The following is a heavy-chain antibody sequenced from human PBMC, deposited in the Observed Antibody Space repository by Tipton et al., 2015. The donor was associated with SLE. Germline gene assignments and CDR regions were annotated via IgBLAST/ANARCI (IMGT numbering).Heavy chain of an antibody. D-gene: IGHD6-19*01. CDR1: GFTFSSYG. CDR3: ARHSSGWYDFDY. V-gene: IGHV3-30*02. Sequence: SLRLSCAASGFTFSSYGMHWVRQAPGKGLEWVAFIRYDGSNKYYADSVKGRFTISRDNSKNTLYLQMNSLRAEDTAVYYCARHSSGWYDFDYWGQGTLVTVSS. CDR2: IRYDGSNK. J-gene: IGHJ4*02.